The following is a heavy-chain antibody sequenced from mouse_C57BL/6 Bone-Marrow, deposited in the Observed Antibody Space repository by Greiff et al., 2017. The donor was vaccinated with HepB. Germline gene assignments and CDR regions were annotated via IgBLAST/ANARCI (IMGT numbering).Heavy chain of an antibody. CDR1: GYTFTSYW. CDR2: INPSNGGT. D-gene: IGHD1-1*01. Sequence: QVQLQQPGTELVKPGASVKLSCKASGYTFTSYWMHWVKQRPGQGLEWIGNINPSNGGTNYSENLKCKATLAVDKSSSTAYMQLSSLTSEDSAVYYCARWGPFIPSGVGPVWGTGTTVTVSS. CDR3: ARWGPFIPSGVGPV. V-gene: IGHV1-53*01. J-gene: IGHJ1*03.